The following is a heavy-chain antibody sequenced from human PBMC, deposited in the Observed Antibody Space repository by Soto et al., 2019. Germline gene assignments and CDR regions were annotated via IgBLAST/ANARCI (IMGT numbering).Heavy chain of an antibody. CDR3: AVELGGAPGSGY. J-gene: IGHJ4*02. CDR2: IYSGGST. V-gene: IGHV3-53*01. Sequence: PGGSMRLSCAASGFTDSSNYMSWVRQAPGKGLEWVSVIYSGGSTYYADSVKGRFTISRDNSKNTLYLQMNSRRAEDTAVYYCAVELGGAPGSGYWGQGTLVTVSS. D-gene: IGHD1-26*01. CDR1: GFTDSSNY.